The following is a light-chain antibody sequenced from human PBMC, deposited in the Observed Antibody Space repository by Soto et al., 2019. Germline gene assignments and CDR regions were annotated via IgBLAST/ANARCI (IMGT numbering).Light chain of an antibody. CDR1: QSVSSY. CDR2: DAS. Sequence: EIVFTQSPCTLSLSPGERATLSCRASQSVSSYLAWYQQKPGQAPRLLIYDASNRATGIPARFSGSGSGTEFTLTISSLQSEDFAVYYCQQYNNWPPWTFGQGTKV. V-gene: IGKV3-15*01. CDR3: QQYNNWPPWT. J-gene: IGKJ1*01.